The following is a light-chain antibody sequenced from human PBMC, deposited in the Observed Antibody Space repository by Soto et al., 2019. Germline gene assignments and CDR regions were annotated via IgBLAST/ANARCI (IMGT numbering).Light chain of an antibody. Sequence: QSLLTQPPSAYGSPGQSVTISCPGTSNDVGGYNFVSWYQQHPGKAPKLMIFEVSKRPSGVPDRFSGSKSGSTASLTVSGLQAEDEADYYCSSYAGNNIYYVFGTGTKVTVL. CDR1: SNDVGGYNF. CDR3: SSYAGNNIYYV. J-gene: IGLJ1*01. CDR2: EVS. V-gene: IGLV2-8*01.